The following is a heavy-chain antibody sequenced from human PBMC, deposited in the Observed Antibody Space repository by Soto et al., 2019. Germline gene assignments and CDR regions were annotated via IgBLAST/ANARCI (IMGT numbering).Heavy chain of an antibody. CDR2: INDRGVNT. Sequence: QVQLVESGGGLVKPGGSLRLSCAASGFSFSVYFMRWLRQTPGNRLEWVSSINDRGVNTSYADFVRGRFTFSRDNAKNSLYLQMNSLTAEDTAVYYCDRENYGAFEYWGQGIPVTDSS. V-gene: IGHV3-11*06. D-gene: IGHD4-17*01. J-gene: IGHJ4*02. CDR1: GFSFSVYF. CDR3: DRENYGAFEY.